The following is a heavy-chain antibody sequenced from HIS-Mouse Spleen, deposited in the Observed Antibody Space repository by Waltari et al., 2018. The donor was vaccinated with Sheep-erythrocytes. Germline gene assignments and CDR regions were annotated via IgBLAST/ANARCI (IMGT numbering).Heavy chain of an antibody. CDR2: INTNSGNT. CDR3: ARGHYSGYDFDY. J-gene: IGHJ4*02. D-gene: IGHD5-12*01. Sequence: QVQLVQSGAEVKKPGASVKVSCKASGYTFTSYDINWVRQATGQGLEWMGWINTNSGNTGYAQKFQGRVTMTRNTSISTAYMGLSSLRSEGTAVYYCARGHYSGYDFDYWGQGTLVTVSS. V-gene: IGHV1-8*01. CDR1: GYTFTSYD.